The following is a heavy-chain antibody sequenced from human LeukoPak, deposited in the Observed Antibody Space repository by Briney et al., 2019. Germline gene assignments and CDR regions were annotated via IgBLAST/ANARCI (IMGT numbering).Heavy chain of an antibody. CDR2: IYYSGST. Sequence: PSETLSLTCTVSGGSLSSDYWSWIRQPAGKGLEWIGYIYYSGSTNYNPSLTSRVTLSLETSKNQFSLKLSSVTAAETAVYYCARATFLDYDSIGYGSWGQGTLVTVSS. J-gene: IGHJ4*02. CDR1: GGSLSSDY. CDR3: ARATFLDYDSIGYGS. V-gene: IGHV4-59*01. D-gene: IGHD3-22*01.